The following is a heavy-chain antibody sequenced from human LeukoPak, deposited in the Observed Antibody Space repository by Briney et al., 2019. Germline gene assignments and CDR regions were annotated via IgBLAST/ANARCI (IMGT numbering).Heavy chain of an antibody. CDR2: IYSGGST. CDR3: ARGLVDTAMVTSYYYGMDV. J-gene: IGHJ6*02. V-gene: IGHV3-66*01. CDR1: GFTVSSNY. D-gene: IGHD5-18*01. Sequence: GGSLRLSCAASGFTVSSNYMSWVRQAPGKGLEWVSVIYSGGSTYYADSVKGRFTISRDNSKNTLYLQMNSLRAEDTAVYYCARGLVDTAMVTSYYYGMDVWGQGTTVTVSS.